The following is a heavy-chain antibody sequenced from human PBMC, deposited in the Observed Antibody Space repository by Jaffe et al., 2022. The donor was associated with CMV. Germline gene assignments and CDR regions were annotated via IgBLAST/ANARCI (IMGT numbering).Heavy chain of an antibody. D-gene: IGHD3-10*01. CDR1: GYTFTSYA. CDR3: ARDMALLWFGEFVGANYYMDV. J-gene: IGHJ6*03. CDR2: INAGNGNT. Sequence: QVQLVQSGAEVKKPGASVKVSCKASGYTFTSYAMHWVRQAPGQRLEWMGWINAGNGNTKYSQKFQGRVTITRDTSASTAYMELSSLRSEDTAVYYCARDMALLWFGEFVGANYYMDVWGKGTTVTVSS. V-gene: IGHV1-3*01.